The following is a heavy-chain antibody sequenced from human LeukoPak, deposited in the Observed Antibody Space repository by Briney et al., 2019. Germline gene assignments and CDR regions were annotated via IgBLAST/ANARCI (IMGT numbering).Heavy chain of an antibody. D-gene: IGHD3-22*01. CDR2: IYYSGSA. CDR1: GGSISSYY. V-gene: IGHV4-59*12. CDR3: ASDSNSDYYDSRSYGGGPVMDV. J-gene: IGHJ6*04. Sequence: SEALSLTCTDSGGSISSYYWIGLGQPPAKEVQGVGWIYYSGSANYKPSLTSRVTISIDTYKNKFTLPLISVTARATAVYYCASDSNSDYYDSRSYGGGPVMDVWGKGTTVTISS.